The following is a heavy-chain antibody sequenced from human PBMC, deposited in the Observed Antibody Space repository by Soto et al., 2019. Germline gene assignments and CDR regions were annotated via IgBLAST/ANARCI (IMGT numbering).Heavy chain of an antibody. J-gene: IGHJ5*02. Sequence: PSDTLALTSTVSGGAVRSGTYDGSLIRQPPGKGLEWIGHIYFTGSTNYNPSLKSRVTMSLDTSRNQFSLKLSSVTAADTAVYYCTRGPPRVQWFDPWGLGTLVTVSS. CDR3: TRGPPRVQWFDP. CDR1: GGAVRSGTYD. V-gene: IGHV4-61*01. CDR2: IYFTGST.